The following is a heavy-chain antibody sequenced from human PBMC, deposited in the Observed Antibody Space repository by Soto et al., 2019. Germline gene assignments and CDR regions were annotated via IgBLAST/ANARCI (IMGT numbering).Heavy chain of an antibody. J-gene: IGHJ3*02. CDR3: ARAPRMAPFDI. CDR1: GFIFSPYG. Sequence: QVQLVESGGGVVQPGRSLRLSCAASGFIFSPYGIHWVRQAPGKGLEWVAFIRNDGSDKYYAESVTGRFTISRDNSKNTVYLQMNSLRAEDTALYFCARAPRMAPFDIWGQGTMVTVSS. V-gene: IGHV3-33*01. CDR2: IRNDGSDK.